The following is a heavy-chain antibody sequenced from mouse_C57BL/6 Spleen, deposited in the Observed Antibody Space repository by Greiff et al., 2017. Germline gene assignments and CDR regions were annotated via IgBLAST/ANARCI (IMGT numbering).Heavy chain of an antibody. D-gene: IGHD1-1*02. J-gene: IGHJ1*03. CDR3: AREDGSYVWYFDV. CDR1: GYTFTSYW. CDR2: IDPSDSET. V-gene: IGHV1-52*01. Sequence: QVQLQQPGAELVRPGSSVKLSCKASGYTFTSYWMHWVKQRPIQGLEWIGNIDPSDSETHYNQKFKDKATLTVDKSSSTAYMQLSSLTSEDSAVYYCAREDGSYVWYFDVWGTGTTVTVSS.